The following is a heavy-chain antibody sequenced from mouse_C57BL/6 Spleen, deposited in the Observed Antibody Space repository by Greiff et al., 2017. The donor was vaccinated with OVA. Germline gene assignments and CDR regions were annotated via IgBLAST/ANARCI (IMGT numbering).Heavy chain of an antibody. V-gene: IGHV5-16*01. CDR2: INYDGSST. CDR1: GFTFSDYY. J-gene: IGHJ4*01. Sequence: DVQLVESEGGLVQPGSSMKLSCTASGFTFSDYYMAWVRQVPEQGLEWVANINYDGSSTYYLDSLKSRFTISRDNASNTPYLHMSRLKAEDTATYYCARSNGYEALDYWGQGTSVTVSS. CDR3: ARSNGYEALDY.